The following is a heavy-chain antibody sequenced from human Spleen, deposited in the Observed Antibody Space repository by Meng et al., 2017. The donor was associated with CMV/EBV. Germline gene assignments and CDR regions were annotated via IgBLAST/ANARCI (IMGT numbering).Heavy chain of an antibody. Sequence: SLTCAVSGGSFSGYFWSWIRQFPGKGLEWIGEIYRSGTTNYNPSLKSRVTISVDKSKNHFSLNLRSVTAADTALYYCARDTGNYFDYWGQGTLVTVSS. CDR3: ARDTGNYFDY. CDR2: IYRSGTT. CDR1: GGSFSGYF. D-gene: IGHD1-26*01. V-gene: IGHV4-34*01. J-gene: IGHJ4*02.